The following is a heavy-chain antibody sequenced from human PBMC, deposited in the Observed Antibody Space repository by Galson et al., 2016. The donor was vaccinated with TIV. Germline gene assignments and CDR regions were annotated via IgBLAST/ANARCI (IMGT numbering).Heavy chain of an antibody. J-gene: IGHJ5*02. V-gene: IGHV4-39*07. CDR2: IFYVGNT. CDR1: GGSISDSTYY. D-gene: IGHD3-10*01. CDR3: ARDFGMTLARGVLSWFDL. Sequence: SETLSLTCTVSGGSISDSTYYWGWVRQPPGKNLEWVGSIFYVGNTFHSPSLKSRLTMSVDTSKNQFSLRLSSVTAADTAIYYCARDFGMTLARGVLSWFDLWGQGTLVTVAS.